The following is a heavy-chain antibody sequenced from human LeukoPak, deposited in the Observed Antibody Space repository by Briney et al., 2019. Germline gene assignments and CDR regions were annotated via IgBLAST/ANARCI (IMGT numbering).Heavy chain of an antibody. CDR2: IKQDGSEK. Sequence: PGGSLRLSCAASGFTFSSYWMSWVRQAPGKGLEWGANIKQDGSEKYYVDSVKGRFTISRDNAKNSLYLQMNSLRAEDTAVYYCARVKWQWLVLDYFDYWGQGTLVTVSS. CDR1: GFTFSSYW. J-gene: IGHJ4*02. V-gene: IGHV3-7*01. D-gene: IGHD6-19*01. CDR3: ARVKWQWLVLDYFDY.